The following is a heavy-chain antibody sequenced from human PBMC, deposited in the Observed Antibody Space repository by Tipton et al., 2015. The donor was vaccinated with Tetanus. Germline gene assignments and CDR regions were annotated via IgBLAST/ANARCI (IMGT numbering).Heavy chain of an antibody. Sequence: QLVQSGAEVKKPGESLKISCQGSGYSFNIYWIAWVRQMPGKGLEWIGNVYYNGNTLENPSLKGRVTLSLDKSKNQFSLKLTSVTAADTAVYFCARSADNWFDPWGQGTLVTVSS. CDR1: GYSFNIYW. CDR3: ARSADNWFDP. J-gene: IGHJ5*02. V-gene: IGHV5-51*01. CDR2: VYYNGNT.